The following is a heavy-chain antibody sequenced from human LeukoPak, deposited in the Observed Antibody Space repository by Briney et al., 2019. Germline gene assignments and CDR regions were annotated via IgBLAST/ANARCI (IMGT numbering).Heavy chain of an antibody. CDR3: ARSQLSYYNYYMDV. D-gene: IGHD1-1*01. J-gene: IGHJ6*03. CDR2: INSDGSST. V-gene: IGHV3-74*01. CDR1: GFTFSSYW. Sequence: GGSLRLSCAASGFTFSSYWMHWVRQAPGKGLVWVSRINSDGSSTSYADSVKGRFTISRDNAKNTLYLQMNSLRAEGTAVYYCARSQLSYYNYYMDVWGKGTTVTVSS.